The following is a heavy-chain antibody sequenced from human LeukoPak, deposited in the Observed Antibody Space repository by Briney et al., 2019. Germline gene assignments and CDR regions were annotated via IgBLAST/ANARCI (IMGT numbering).Heavy chain of an antibody. CDR2: ISDGSLAI. J-gene: IGHJ6*02. Sequence: GGSLRLSCAASGYTFSTYSMNWVRQAPGKGLEWASYISDGSLAISYADSVKGRFTISRDNAKNSLYLQMNSLRDEDTAVYYCVRDSRTSMDVWGQGTTVTVSS. V-gene: IGHV3-48*02. CDR3: VRDSRTSMDV. CDR1: GYTFSTYS.